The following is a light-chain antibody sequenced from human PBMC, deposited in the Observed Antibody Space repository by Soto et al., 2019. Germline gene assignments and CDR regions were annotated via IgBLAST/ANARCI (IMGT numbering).Light chain of an antibody. CDR1: MRDVGAYNL. CDR3: QSYDSGLGGYVI. Sequence: QSALTQPASVSGSAGQSITISCSGTMRDVGAYNLVSWYQQHPGTAPKLIIYDNTDRPSGVPDRFSGSKSGTSASLAITGLQAEDEADYYCQSYDSGLGGYVIFGGGTKLTVL. J-gene: IGLJ2*01. V-gene: IGLV2-14*03. CDR2: DNT.